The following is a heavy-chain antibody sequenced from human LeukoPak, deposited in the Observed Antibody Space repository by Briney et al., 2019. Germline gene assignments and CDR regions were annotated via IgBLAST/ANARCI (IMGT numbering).Heavy chain of an antibody. CDR2: ISGSGGST. CDR1: GFTFSSYA. Sequence: GGSLRLSCAASGFTFSSYAMSWVRQAPGKGLEWVSAISGSGGSTYYADSVKGRLTISRDNSKNTLYLQMNSLRAEDTAVYYCAKDLRSSGWYYFDYWGQGTLFTVSS. J-gene: IGHJ4*02. V-gene: IGHV3-23*01. D-gene: IGHD6-19*01. CDR3: AKDLRSSGWYYFDY.